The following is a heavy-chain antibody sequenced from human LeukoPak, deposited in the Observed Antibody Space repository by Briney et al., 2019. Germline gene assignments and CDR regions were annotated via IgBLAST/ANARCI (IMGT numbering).Heavy chain of an antibody. CDR1: GGSISSSSYY. CDR2: IYYSGST. CDR3: AVIVGEQFDY. V-gene: IGHV4-39*07. D-gene: IGHD1-26*01. J-gene: IGHJ4*02. Sequence: PSETLSLTCTVSGGSISSSSYYWGWIRQPPGKGLEWIGSIYYSGSTYYNPSLKSRVTISVDTSKNQFSLKLSSVTAADTAVYYCAVIVGEQFDYWGQGTLVTVSS.